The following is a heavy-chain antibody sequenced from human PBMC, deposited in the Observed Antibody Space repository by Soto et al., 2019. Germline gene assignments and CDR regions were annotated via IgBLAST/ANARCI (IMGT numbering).Heavy chain of an antibody. V-gene: IGHV3-53*04. J-gene: IGHJ4*02. CDR2: FYSDGTT. CDR3: ARGLYYFDY. CDR1: GLTVSSNY. Sequence: PGESLKISCAASGLTVSSNYMSWVRQAPGKGLEWVSVFYSDGTTYYADSVKGRFAVSGHNSKNTLYLQMNSLRAEDTAVYYCARGLYYFDYWGQGTLVTVST.